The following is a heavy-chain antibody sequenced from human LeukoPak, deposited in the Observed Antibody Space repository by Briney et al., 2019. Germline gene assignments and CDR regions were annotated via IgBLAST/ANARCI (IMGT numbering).Heavy chain of an antibody. CDR2: ISSSSSYI. CDR3: AKSICSSTSCYLGY. J-gene: IGHJ4*02. Sequence: GGSLRLSCAASGFTFSSYSMNWVRQAPGKGLEWVSSISSSSSYIYYADSVKGRFTISRDNAKNSLYLQMNSLRAEDMALYYCAKSICSSTSCYLGYWGQGTLVTVSS. CDR1: GFTFSSYS. V-gene: IGHV3-21*04. D-gene: IGHD2-2*01.